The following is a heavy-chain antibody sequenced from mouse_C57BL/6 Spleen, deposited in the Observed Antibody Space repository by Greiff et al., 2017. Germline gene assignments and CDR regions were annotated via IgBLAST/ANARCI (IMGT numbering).Heavy chain of an antibody. CDR2: ISYDGSN. CDR3: ARWSPFAY. Sequence: EVQLQESGPGLVKPSQSLSLTCSVTGYSITSGYYWNWIRQFPGNKLEWMGYISYDGSNNYNPSLKNRISITRDTSKNQFFLTLNSVTTEDTATYYCARWSPFAYWGQGTLVTVSA. J-gene: IGHJ3*01. V-gene: IGHV3-6*01. CDR1: GYSITSGYY.